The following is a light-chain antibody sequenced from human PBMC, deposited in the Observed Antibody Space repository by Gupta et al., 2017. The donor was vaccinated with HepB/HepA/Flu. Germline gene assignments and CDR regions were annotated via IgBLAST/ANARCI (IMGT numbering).Light chain of an antibody. J-gene: IGLJ2*01. CDR3: CSYGRSDNLI. V-gene: IGLV2-23*02. CDR2: EVN. Sequence: QSALTQAASVSGSPGQPVTISSTGSSSNVGSYEFVSWYQQHPGKAPKLVIYEVNKRPAGVSNRFSASKSGNTASLTISGLQAEDEAEYCCCSYGRSDNLIFGGGTKLTVL. CDR1: SSNVGSYEF.